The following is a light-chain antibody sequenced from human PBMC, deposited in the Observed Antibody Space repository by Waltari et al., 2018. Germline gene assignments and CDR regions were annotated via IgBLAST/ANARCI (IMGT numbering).Light chain of an antibody. V-gene: IGKV1-12*01. CDR2: AAA. CDR3: QQANSFPIT. CDR1: QGISRW. Sequence: DIQMTQSPSSVSVSVGDRVTITCRASQGISRWLAWYQQKPGKAPKLLIYAAASLQSGVPARFSGSGSGTDFTLTISSLQPEDFATYYCQQANSFPITFGQGTRLEIK. J-gene: IGKJ5*01.